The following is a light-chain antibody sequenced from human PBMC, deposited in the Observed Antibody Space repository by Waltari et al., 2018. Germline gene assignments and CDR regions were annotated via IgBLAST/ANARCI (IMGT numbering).Light chain of an antibody. CDR1: QNIITW. Sequence: DIQMTQSPSTLSVSVGDRVTITCRASQNIITWLAWYQQKPGKPPRLLVHTASILETGVPSRFGGSGSGTTFTLTINSLQPDDFATYYCQQYDDFPSTFGLGTKLEI. V-gene: IGKV1-5*03. J-gene: IGKJ2*01. CDR3: QQYDDFPST. CDR2: TAS.